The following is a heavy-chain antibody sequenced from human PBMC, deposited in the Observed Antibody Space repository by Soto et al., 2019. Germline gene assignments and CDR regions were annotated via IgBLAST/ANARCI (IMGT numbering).Heavy chain of an antibody. D-gene: IGHD2-8*01. CDR1: GFTFSSYA. CDR3: AKEGYCTNGVCYFDY. V-gene: IGHV3-23*01. J-gene: IGHJ4*02. Sequence: AGGSLRLSCAASGFTFSSYAMSWVRQAPGKGLEWVSAISGSGGSTYYADSVKGRFTISRDNSKNTLYLQMNSLRAEDTAVYYCAKEGYCTNGVCYFDYWGQGTLVTVSS. CDR2: ISGSGGST.